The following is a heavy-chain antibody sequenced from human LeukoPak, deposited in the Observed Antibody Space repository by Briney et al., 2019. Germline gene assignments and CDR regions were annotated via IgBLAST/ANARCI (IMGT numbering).Heavy chain of an antibody. CDR3: ARGDAFSGDH. D-gene: IGHD3-16*01. V-gene: IGHV3-33*01. CDR2: IWYDGSNK. CDR1: GFTFSSYG. J-gene: IGHJ4*02. Sequence: PGGSLRLSCAASGFTFSSYGMHWVRQAPGKGLEWVAVIWYDGSNKYYADSVKGRFTISRDNSKNSLFLQMNGLRVEDTAVYYCARGDAFSGDHWGQGTLVTVSS.